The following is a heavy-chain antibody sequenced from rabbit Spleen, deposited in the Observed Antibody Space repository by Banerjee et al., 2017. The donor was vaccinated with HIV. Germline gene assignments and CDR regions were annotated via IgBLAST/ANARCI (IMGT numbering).Heavy chain of an antibody. CDR3: ARWASSDGYFDL. J-gene: IGHJ4*01. Sequence: QSLEESGGDLVKPGTSLTLTCTASGFSFSTDQDMCWVRQAPGKGLEWIACIYAGSSGFVGATYCAGLAIGRFTISRTSSTAVALQMTSLTAADTATYFCARWASSDGYFDLWGQGTLGTVS. V-gene: IGHV1S40*01. D-gene: IGHD1-1*01. CDR1: GFSFSTDQD. CDR2: IYAGSSGFVGAT.